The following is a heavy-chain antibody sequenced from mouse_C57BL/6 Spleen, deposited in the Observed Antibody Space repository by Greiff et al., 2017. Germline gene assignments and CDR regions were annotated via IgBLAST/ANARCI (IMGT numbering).Heavy chain of an antibody. V-gene: IGHV1-81*01. CDR1: GYTFTSYG. J-gene: IGHJ4*01. D-gene: IGHD2-5*01. Sequence: SGAELARPGASVKLSCKASGYTFTSYGISWVKQRTGQGLEWIGEIYPRSGNTYYNEKFKGKATLTADKSSSTAYMELRSLTSEDSAVYFCARSSNYYAMDYWGQGTSVTVSS. CDR2: IYPRSGNT. CDR3: ARSSNYYAMDY.